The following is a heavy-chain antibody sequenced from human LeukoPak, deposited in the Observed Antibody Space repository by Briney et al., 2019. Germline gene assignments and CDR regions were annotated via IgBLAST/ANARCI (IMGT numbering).Heavy chain of an antibody. CDR1: GGTFSSYA. CDR3: ARDPGVAGRAYYYGMDV. J-gene: IGHJ6*02. D-gene: IGHD6-19*01. V-gene: IGHV1-69*04. CDR2: IIPILGIA. Sequence: SVKVSCKASGGTFSSYAISWVRQAPGQGLEWMGRIIPILGIANYAQKFQGRVTITADKSTSTAYMELSSLRSEDTAVYYCARDPGVAGRAYYYGMDVWGHGTTVTVSS.